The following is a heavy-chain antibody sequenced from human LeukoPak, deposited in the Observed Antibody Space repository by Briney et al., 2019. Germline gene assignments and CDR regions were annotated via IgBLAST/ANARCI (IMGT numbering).Heavy chain of an antibody. Sequence: GGSLRLSCAASGFTFSSYGMHWVRQAPGKGLEWVAVISYDGSNKYYADSVKGRFTISRDNSKNTLYLQMNSLRAEDTAVYYCAKDLGRGYYDSSGYYDYWGQGTLVTVSS. CDR3: AKDLGRGYYDSSGYYDY. D-gene: IGHD3-22*01. V-gene: IGHV3-30*18. CDR2: ISYDGSNK. J-gene: IGHJ4*02. CDR1: GFTFSSYG.